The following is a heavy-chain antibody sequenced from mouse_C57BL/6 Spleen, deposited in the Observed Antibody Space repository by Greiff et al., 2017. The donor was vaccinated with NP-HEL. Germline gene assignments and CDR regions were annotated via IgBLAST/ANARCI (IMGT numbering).Heavy chain of an antibody. Sequence: EVQLQESGGDLVKPGGSLKLSCAASGFTFSSYGMSWVRQTPDKRLEWVATISSGGSYTYYPDSVKGRFTISRDNAKNTLYLQMSSLKSEDTAMYYCARDYYGSSRYFDVWGTGTTVTVSS. J-gene: IGHJ1*03. V-gene: IGHV5-6*01. CDR3: ARDYYGSSRYFDV. CDR1: GFTFSSYG. D-gene: IGHD1-1*01. CDR2: ISSGGSYT.